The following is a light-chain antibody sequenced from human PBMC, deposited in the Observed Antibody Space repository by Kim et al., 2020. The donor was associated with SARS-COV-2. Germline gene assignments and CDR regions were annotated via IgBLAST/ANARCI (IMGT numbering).Light chain of an antibody. Sequence: QSALTQPASVSGSPGQSITISCTGTSSDVGGYNYVSWYQQHPGKAPKLMISDVSNRPSGVSDRFSGSKSGNTASLTISGLQAEDEADYYCSSYTSSTVVFGGGTQLTVL. CDR3: SSYTSSTVV. J-gene: IGLJ3*02. V-gene: IGLV2-14*03. CDR2: DVS. CDR1: SSDVGGYNY.